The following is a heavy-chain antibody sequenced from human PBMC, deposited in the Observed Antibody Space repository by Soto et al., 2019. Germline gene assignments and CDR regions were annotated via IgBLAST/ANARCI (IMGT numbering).Heavy chain of an antibody. Sequence: ASVKVSCKTSGYTFSTYGITWVRQAPGQGLEWMGWINTSNGHTNYAQRLQGRVTMTTDTSTSTAYMELRSLRSDDTAVYYCARSLFYFDYWGQGTLVTVSS. CDR1: GYTFSTYG. J-gene: IGHJ4*02. D-gene: IGHD2-15*01. CDR2: INTSNGHT. CDR3: ARSLFYFDY. V-gene: IGHV1-18*01.